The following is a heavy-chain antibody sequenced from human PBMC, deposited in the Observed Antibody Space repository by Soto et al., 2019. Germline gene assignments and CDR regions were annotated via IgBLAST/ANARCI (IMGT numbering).Heavy chain of an antibody. CDR1: GYTFRSYG. Sequence: QIRLEQSVSEVRKPGASVTVSCKASGYTFRSYGVTWVRQAPGQGLEWLGWIISDSGEANYAESWRERLTLTGDASATTAFMELTSLRSDDKAVYYCSWAISSTWDTTWVDAWGQGTLVNVSS. D-gene: IGHD1-26*01. CDR3: SWAISSTWDTTWVDA. J-gene: IGHJ5*02. CDR2: IISDSGEA. V-gene: IGHV1-18*01.